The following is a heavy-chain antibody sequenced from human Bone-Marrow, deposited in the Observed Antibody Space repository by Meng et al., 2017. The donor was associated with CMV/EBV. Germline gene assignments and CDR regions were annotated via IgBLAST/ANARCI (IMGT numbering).Heavy chain of an antibody. D-gene: IGHD2-2*01. CDR2: INPNSGGT. Sequence: ASVKVSCKASGGTFSSYAISWVRQAPGQGLEWMGGINPNSGGTNYAQKFQGRVTMTRDTSISTAYMELSRLRSDDTAVYYCARVQSLIVPAARYWGQGTLVTVSS. CDR1: GGTFSSYA. CDR3: ARVQSLIVPAARY. V-gene: IGHV1-2*02. J-gene: IGHJ4*02.